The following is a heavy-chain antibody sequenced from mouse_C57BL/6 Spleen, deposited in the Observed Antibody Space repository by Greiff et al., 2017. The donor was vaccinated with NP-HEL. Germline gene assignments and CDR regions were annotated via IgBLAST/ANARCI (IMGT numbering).Heavy chain of an antibody. CDR2: IYPGSGST. V-gene: IGHV1-55*01. CDR3: ARSHYSNYGAMDY. J-gene: IGHJ4*01. CDR1: GYTFTSYW. Sequence: QVQLQQPGAELVKPGASVKMSCKASGYTFTSYWITWVKQRPGQGLEWIGDIYPGSGSTNYNEKFKSKATLTVDTSSSTAYMQLSSLTSEDSAVYYCARSHYSNYGAMDYWGQGTSVTVSS. D-gene: IGHD2-5*01.